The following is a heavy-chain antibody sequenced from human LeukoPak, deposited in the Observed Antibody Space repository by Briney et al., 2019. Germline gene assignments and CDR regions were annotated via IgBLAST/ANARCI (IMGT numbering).Heavy chain of an antibody. CDR3: ARDRLREPFDY. CDR1: GYTFTSYY. D-gene: IGHD4-17*01. J-gene: IGHJ4*02. CDR2: INPSGGST. Sequence: ASVKVSCKASGYTFTSYYMHWVRQAPGQGLEWMGIINPSGGSTSYAQKFQGRVTMTRDMSTSTVYMELSSLRSEDTAVYYCARDRLREPFDYWGQGTLVTVSS. V-gene: IGHV1-46*01.